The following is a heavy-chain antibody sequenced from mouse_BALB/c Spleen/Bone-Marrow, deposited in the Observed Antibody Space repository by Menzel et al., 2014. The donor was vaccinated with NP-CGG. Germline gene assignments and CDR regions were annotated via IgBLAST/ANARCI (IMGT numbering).Heavy chain of an antibody. Sequence: VQLQQSGAELAKPGASVKLSCKASGYTFTSYWMHWVKQRPGQGLEWIGEINPSNGRTNYNEKFKSKATLTVDKSSSTAYMQLSSLTSEDSAVYYCARGDGFAWFAYWGQGTLVTVSA. J-gene: IGHJ3*01. CDR2: INPSNGRT. CDR1: GYTFTSYW. D-gene: IGHD3-3*01. CDR3: ARGDGFAWFAY. V-gene: IGHV1S81*02.